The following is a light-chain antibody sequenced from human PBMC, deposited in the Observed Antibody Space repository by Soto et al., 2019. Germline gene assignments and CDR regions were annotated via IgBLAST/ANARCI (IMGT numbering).Light chain of an antibody. CDR2: YIS. CDR1: QSAGNF. CDR3: QQYNQLPIT. J-gene: IGKJ5*01. V-gene: IGKV3D-15*01. Sequence: ELVLTQSPATLSVSPGETASLSCRASQSAGNFLAWYQQKPGQAPRLLIYYISTRATGIPARFSGSESGTELTLTVDSLQSEDAAVYDGQQYNQLPITFGQGTRLDIK.